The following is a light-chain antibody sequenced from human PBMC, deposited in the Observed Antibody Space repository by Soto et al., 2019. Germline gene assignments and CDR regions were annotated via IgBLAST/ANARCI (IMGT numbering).Light chain of an antibody. CDR2: DAS. Sequence: EMVLAQSPDTLSFSPGERATLSCRARHSVTKNYLAWYQQKPGQAPRLLIHDASTRATGIPDRFSGSGSGTDFTLTINSLEPEDFAVYYCQQCSHSPLTFGGGTKVEIK. V-gene: IGKV3-20*01. CDR1: HSVTKNY. CDR3: QQCSHSPLT. J-gene: IGKJ4*01.